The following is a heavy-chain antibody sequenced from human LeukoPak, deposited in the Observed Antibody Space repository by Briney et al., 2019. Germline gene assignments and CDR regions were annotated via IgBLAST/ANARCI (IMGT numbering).Heavy chain of an antibody. Sequence: GRSLRLSCAASGFTFSSYAMHWVRQAPGKGLEWVAVISYGGSNKYYADSVKGRFTISRDNSKNTLYLQMNSLRAEDTAVYYCARGDYYDSSGLWSDWGQGTLVTVSS. V-gene: IGHV3-30-3*01. CDR1: GFTFSSYA. CDR3: ARGDYYDSSGLWSD. CDR2: ISYGGSNK. D-gene: IGHD3-22*01. J-gene: IGHJ4*02.